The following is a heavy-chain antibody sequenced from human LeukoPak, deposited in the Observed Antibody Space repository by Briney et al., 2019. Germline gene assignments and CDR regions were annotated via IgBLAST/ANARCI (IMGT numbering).Heavy chain of an antibody. Sequence: GGSLRLSCAASGFTFSSYAMHWVRQAPGKGLEYVSAISSNGGSTYYANSVKGRFTISRDNSKNTLYLQMGSLRAEDMAVYYCAREGLLARISSGDAFDIWGRGTMVTVSS. CDR2: ISSNGGST. J-gene: IGHJ3*02. CDR1: GFTFSSYA. CDR3: AREGLLARISSGDAFDI. V-gene: IGHV3-64*01. D-gene: IGHD5-24*01.